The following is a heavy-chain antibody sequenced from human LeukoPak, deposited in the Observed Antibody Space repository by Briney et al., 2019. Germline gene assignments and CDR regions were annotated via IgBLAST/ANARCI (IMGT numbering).Heavy chain of an antibody. D-gene: IGHD2-2*01. J-gene: IGHJ4*02. CDR3: AKDPDIVVVPASLDY. CDR2: ISGSGGST. Sequence: GGSLRLSCAASGFTFSSYAMSWVRQAPGKGLEWVSAISGSGGSTYYADSVKGRFTISRDNSKNTLYLQMNSLRAEDTAVYYCAKDPDIVVVPASLDYWGRGSLVTVSS. CDR1: GFTFSSYA. V-gene: IGHV3-23*01.